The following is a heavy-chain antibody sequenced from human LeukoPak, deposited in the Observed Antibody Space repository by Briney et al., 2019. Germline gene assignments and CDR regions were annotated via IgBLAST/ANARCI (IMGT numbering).Heavy chain of an antibody. V-gene: IGHV3-21*01. CDR2: ISTSSSYI. CDR3: ARGADGVSSNSRGWFDP. CDR1: GFTFSRHG. D-gene: IGHD2-15*01. Sequence: GGSLRLSCAASGFTFSRHGMNWVRQAPGKGLEWVSSISTSSSYIYYADSVKGRFTISRDNARNSPYLQMNTLRAEDAAVYSCARGADGVSSNSRGWFDPWGQGTLVTVSS. J-gene: IGHJ5*02.